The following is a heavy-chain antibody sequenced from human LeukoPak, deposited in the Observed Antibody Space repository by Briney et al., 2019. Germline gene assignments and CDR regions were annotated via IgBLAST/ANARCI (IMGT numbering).Heavy chain of an antibody. V-gene: IGHV1-2*02. Sequence: ASVKVSCKASGYTFTGYYMHWVRQTPGQGLEWMGWINPNSGGTNYAQKFQGRVTMTRDTSISTASMDLSRLRSDDTAVYYCARGGLPNYYDSSGYWQLDYWGQGTLVTVSS. CDR2: INPNSGGT. J-gene: IGHJ4*02. CDR1: GYTFTGYY. D-gene: IGHD3-22*01. CDR3: ARGGLPNYYDSSGYWQLDY.